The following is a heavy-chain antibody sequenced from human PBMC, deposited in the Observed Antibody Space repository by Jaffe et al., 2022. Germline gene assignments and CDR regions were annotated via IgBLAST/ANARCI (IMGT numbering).Heavy chain of an antibody. Sequence: QVQLQQWGAGLLKPSETLSLTCAVYGGSFSGYYWSWIRQPPGKGLEWIGEINHSGSTNYNPSLKSRVTISVDTSKNQFSLKLSSVTAADTAVYYCASLPLRYCSSTSCYAVDYWGQGTLVTVSS. V-gene: IGHV4-34*01. CDR3: ASLPLRYCSSTSCYAVDY. CDR1: GGSFSGYY. CDR2: INHSGST. J-gene: IGHJ4*02. D-gene: IGHD2-2*01.